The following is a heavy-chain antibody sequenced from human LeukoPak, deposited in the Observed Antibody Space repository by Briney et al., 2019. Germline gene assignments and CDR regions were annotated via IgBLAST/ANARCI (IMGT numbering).Heavy chain of an antibody. D-gene: IGHD3-9*01. CDR1: GFTFSSYG. J-gene: IGHJ4*02. CDR2: IRYDGSNK. V-gene: IGHV3-30*02. Sequence: GGSLRLSCAASGFTFSSYGMHWVRQAPGKGLEWVAFIRYDGSNKYYADSVKGRFTISRDNSKNTLYLQMNSLRAEDTALYYCAKDINDMYPRGMDYWGQGTLVTVSS. CDR3: AKDINDMYPRGMDY.